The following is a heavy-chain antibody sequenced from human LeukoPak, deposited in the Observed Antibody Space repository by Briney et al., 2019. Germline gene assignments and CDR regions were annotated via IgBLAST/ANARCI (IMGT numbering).Heavy chain of an antibody. CDR3: ARESGEYYFDY. V-gene: IGHV3-74*01. J-gene: IGHJ4*02. D-gene: IGHD3-10*01. CDR2: INSDGSST. Sequence: GGSLRLSCAASGFTFSSYWMHWVRQAPGKGLVWVSRINSDGSSTSYADSVKGRFTISRDNAKNTLYLQMNSLRAEDTAVYYCARESGEYYFDYWGQGTLVTVSS. CDR1: GFTFSSYW.